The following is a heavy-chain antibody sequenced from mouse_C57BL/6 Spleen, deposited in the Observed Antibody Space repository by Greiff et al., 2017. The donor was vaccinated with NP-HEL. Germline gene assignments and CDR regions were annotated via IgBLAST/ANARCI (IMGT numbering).Heavy chain of an antibody. CDR3: ARGNPNGYAMDY. V-gene: IGHV1-26*01. Sequence: EVKLQQSGPELVKPGASVKISCKASGYTFTDYYMNWVKQSHGKSLEWIGDINPNNGGTSYNQKFKGKATLTVDKSSSTAYMELRSLTSEDSAVYYCARGNPNGYAMDYWGQGTSVTVSS. CDR1: GYTFTDYY. CDR2: INPNNGGT. J-gene: IGHJ4*01.